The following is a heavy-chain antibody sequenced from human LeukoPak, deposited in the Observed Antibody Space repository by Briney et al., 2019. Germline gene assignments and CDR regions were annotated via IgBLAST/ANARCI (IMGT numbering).Heavy chain of an antibody. CDR2: ISSSSSYI. CDR3: ARAPPVVPDWFDP. J-gene: IGHJ5*02. V-gene: IGHV3-21*01. Sequence: GGSLRLSCAASGFTFSSYSMNWVRQAPGKGLEWVSSISSSSSYIYYADSVKGRFTISRDNAKNSLYLQMNSLRAEDTAVYCCARAPPVVPDWFDPWGQGTLVTVSS. CDR1: GFTFSSYS. D-gene: IGHD2-2*01.